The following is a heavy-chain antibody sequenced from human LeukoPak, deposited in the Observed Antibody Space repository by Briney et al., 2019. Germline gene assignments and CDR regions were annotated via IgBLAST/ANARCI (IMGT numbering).Heavy chain of an antibody. V-gene: IGHV1-2*02. J-gene: IGHJ4*02. CDR3: ARGPEWGTDY. CDR1: GYTFTGYY. Sequence: ASVKVSCKASGYTFTGYYMHWVRQAPGQGFEWMGWINPKNGDTIYAQRFQGRVTMTRDTSIGTVYMELSGLTSDDTAVYYCARGPEWGTDYWGQGTLVTVSP. CDR2: INPKNGDT. D-gene: IGHD3-16*01.